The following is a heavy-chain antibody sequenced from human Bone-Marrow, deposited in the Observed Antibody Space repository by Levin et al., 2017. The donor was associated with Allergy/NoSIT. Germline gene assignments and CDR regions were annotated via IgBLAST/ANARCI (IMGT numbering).Heavy chain of an antibody. CDR2: INPNTGDS. CDR3: ALLVSDF. D-gene: IGHD2/OR15-2a*01. V-gene: IGHV1-2*02. CDR1: GHTFSDFS. J-gene: IGHJ3*01. Sequence: VASVKVSCKASGHTFSDFSLHWVRQAPGQGLEWMGWINPNTGDSDLAQNFQGRVTMTRDTSISTAYLELSGLRPDDTAMYYCALLVSDFWGQGTMVTVSS.